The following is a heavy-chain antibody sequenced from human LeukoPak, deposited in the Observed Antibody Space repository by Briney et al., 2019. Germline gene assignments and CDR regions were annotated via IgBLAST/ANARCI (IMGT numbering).Heavy chain of an antibody. D-gene: IGHD3-10*01. Sequence: ASLKVSCKASGYTFTSYGISWVRQAPGQGLEWMGWISAYNGNTNYAQKLQGRVTMTTDTSTSTAYMELRSLRSDDTAVYYCARSGYYGSGSYHNWFDPWGQGTLVTVSS. V-gene: IGHV1-18*04. J-gene: IGHJ5*02. CDR1: GYTFTSYG. CDR2: ISAYNGNT. CDR3: ARSGYYGSGSYHNWFDP.